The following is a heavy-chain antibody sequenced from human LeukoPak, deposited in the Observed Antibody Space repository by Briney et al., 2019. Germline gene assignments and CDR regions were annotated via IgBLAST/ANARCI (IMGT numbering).Heavy chain of an antibody. J-gene: IGHJ3*01. CDR1: GFPFAPFW. Sequence: GGSLRLSCAASGFPFAPFWMHWVRHAPGKGLVWVSHMNMDGSTTVYADAVRGRFTISRDNAKNTLFLQMNSLRAEDTAIYYCVRDRGYPDAFDVWGQGTMVTVSS. D-gene: IGHD3-10*01. V-gene: IGHV3-74*01. CDR3: VRDRGYPDAFDV. CDR2: MNMDGSTT.